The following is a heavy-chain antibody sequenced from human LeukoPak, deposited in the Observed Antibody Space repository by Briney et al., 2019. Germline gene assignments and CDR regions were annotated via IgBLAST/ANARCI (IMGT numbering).Heavy chain of an antibody. CDR3: AGDNMITFGGVIVYLDY. J-gene: IGHJ4*02. D-gene: IGHD3-16*02. V-gene: IGHV3-7*01. CDR1: GFTFSSYW. CDR2: IKQDGSEK. Sequence: AGGSLRLSCAASGFTFSSYWMSWVRQAPGKGLEWVANIKQDGSEKYYVDSVKGRFTISRDNAKDSLYLQMNSLRAEDTAVYYCAGDNMITFGGVIVYLDYWGQGTLVTVSS.